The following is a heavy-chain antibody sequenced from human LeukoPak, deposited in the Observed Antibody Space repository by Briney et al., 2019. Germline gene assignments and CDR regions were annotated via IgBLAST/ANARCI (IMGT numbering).Heavy chain of an antibody. CDR1: GFTFSSYG. J-gene: IGHJ4*02. Sequence: GGSLRLSCAASGFTFSSYGMHWVRQAPGKGLEWVAFIRYDGSNKYYADSVKGRFTIPRDNSKNTLYLQMNSLRAEDTAVYYCAKDGVRMITFGDYFDYWGQGTLVTVSS. CDR2: IRYDGSNK. V-gene: IGHV3-30*02. CDR3: AKDGVRMITFGDYFDY. D-gene: IGHD3-16*01.